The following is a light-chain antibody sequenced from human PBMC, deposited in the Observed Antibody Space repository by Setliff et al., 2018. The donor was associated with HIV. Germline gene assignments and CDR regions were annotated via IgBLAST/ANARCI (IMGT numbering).Light chain of an antibody. CDR2: EGT. CDR1: SSDVGSYNL. V-gene: IGLV2-23*01. J-gene: IGLJ1*01. CDR3: CSYAGSGSYV. Sequence: QSALTQPASVSGSPGQSITISCTGASSDVGSYNLVSWYQQHPGKAPKVMIYEGTQRPSGVSNRFSGSKSGNTASLTISGLQAEDEADYYCCSYAGSGSYVFGSGTKVTVL.